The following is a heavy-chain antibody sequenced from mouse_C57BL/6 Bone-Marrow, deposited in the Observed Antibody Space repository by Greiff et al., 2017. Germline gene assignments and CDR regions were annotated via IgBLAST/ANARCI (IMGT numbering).Heavy chain of an antibody. CDR3: ARSFDYYAYTLDF. Sequence: QVQLQQPGAELVKPGASVKLSCKASGYTFTNYWMHWVKQRPGQGLEWIGMMHPNGGSPDYNEKFKSEATLTVDKSSRTAYMELSSLTSEDSAFYCCARSFDYYAYTLDFWGQGTSVTVSS. D-gene: IGHD1-2*01. J-gene: IGHJ4*01. CDR1: GYTFTNYW. V-gene: IGHV1-64*01. CDR2: MHPNGGSP.